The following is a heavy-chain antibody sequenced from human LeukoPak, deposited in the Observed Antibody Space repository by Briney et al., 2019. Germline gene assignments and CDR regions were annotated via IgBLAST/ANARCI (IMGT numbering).Heavy chain of an antibody. CDR3: ARSIAVAGFDY. CDR1: GLTVSSNY. Sequence: GGSLRLSCAASGLTVSSNYMSWVRQAPGKGLEWVSVIYSGGSTYYADSVKGRFTISRDNSKNTLYLQMNSLRAEDTAVYYCARSIAVAGFDYWGQGTLVTVSS. CDR2: IYSGGST. V-gene: IGHV3-53*01. D-gene: IGHD6-19*01. J-gene: IGHJ4*02.